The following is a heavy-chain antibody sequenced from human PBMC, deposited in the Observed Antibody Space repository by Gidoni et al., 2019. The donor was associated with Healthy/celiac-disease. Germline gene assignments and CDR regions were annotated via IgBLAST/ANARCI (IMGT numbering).Heavy chain of an antibody. J-gene: IGHJ4*02. CDR2: ISGSGGST. CDR1: GFTFSSYA. Sequence: EVQLLESGGGLVQPGGSLRLSCAASGFTFSSYAMSWVRQAPGKGLEWVSAISGSGGSTYYADSVKGRFTISRDNSKNTLYLQMNSLRAEDTAVYYCANSDNGDYGLFDYWGQGTLVTVSS. CDR3: ANSDNGDYGLFDY. D-gene: IGHD4-17*01. V-gene: IGHV3-23*01.